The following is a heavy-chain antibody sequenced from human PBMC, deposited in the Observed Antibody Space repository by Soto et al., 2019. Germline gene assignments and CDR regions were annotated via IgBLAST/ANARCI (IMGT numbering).Heavy chain of an antibody. CDR2: IIPILNVA. CDR3: ARGSYYGGHYEAWFDP. D-gene: IGHD3-3*01. Sequence: QVQLLQSGGEVKKPGSSVRVSCKSSGDTFSTDTISWVRQAPGQGLEWMGRIIPILNVANYAQGFQGRLTSTADKFSTTAYMELSSLTSDDTAMYYCARGSYYGGHYEAWFDPWGQGTLVTVSP. CDR1: GDTFSTDT. J-gene: IGHJ5*02. V-gene: IGHV1-69*02.